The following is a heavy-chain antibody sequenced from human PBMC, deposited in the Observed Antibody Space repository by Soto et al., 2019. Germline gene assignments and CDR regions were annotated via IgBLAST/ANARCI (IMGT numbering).Heavy chain of an antibody. CDR3: AKITTPSPTAYYYYGMDV. V-gene: IGHV3-23*01. CDR1: GFTFSSYA. J-gene: IGHJ6*02. D-gene: IGHD3-22*01. CDR2: ISGSGGST. Sequence: PGGSLRLSCAASGFTFSSYAMSWVRQAPGKGLEWVSAISGSGGSTYYADSVKGRFTISRDNSKNTLYLQMNSLRAEDTAVYYCAKITTPSPTAYYYYGMDVWGQGTTVTVSS.